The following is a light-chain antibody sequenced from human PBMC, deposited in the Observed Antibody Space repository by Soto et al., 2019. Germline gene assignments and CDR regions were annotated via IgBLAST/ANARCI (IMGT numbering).Light chain of an antibody. Sequence: DLPMAQSPSPLTASVGDTVTVTFRASQSVSGWLAWYQQKPGEAPKLLIYDASALPRGVPSRFSGSGSGTKFTLTIASLQPDDFATYYCQQYETFSGTFGPGTKVDIK. CDR1: QSVSGW. CDR3: QQYETFSGT. CDR2: DAS. V-gene: IGKV1-5*01. J-gene: IGKJ1*01.